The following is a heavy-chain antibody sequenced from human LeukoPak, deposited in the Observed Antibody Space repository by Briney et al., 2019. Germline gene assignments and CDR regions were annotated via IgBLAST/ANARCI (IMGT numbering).Heavy chain of an antibody. D-gene: IGHD3-22*01. Sequence: SETLSLTCAVYGGSFSGYYWSWIRQPPGKGLEWIGEINHSGSTNYNPSLKSRVTISVDMSKNQFSLKLSSVTAADTAVYYCARHQSSYYDSSGYHAGDYWGQGTLVTVSS. J-gene: IGHJ4*02. CDR1: GGSFSGYY. CDR2: INHSGST. CDR3: ARHQSSYYDSSGYHAGDY. V-gene: IGHV4-34*01.